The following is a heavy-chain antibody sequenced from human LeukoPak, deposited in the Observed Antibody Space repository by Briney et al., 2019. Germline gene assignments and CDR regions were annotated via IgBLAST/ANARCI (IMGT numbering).Heavy chain of an antibody. CDR3: SRWKAIVLVPAARSPIDY. D-gene: IGHD2-2*01. J-gene: IGHJ4*02. V-gene: IGHV3-23*01. CDR1: GFTFSSYG. CDR2: ISGSGGST. Sequence: GGSLRLSCAASGFTFSSYGMSWVRQAPGKGLEWVSAISGSGGSTYYADSVKGRFTISRDNSKHTLYLQMNSLRAEDTAVYYCSRWKAIVLVPAARSPIDYWGQGTLVTVSS.